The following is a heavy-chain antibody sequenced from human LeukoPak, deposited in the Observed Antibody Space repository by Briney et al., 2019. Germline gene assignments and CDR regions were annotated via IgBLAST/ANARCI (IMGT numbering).Heavy chain of an antibody. CDR3: ARGLYSSSSGWFDP. D-gene: IGHD6-6*01. CDR2: ISGSGGST. CDR1: GFTFSSYA. J-gene: IGHJ5*02. V-gene: IGHV3-23*01. Sequence: QTGGSLRLSCAASGFTFSSYAMSWVRQAPGKGLEWVSAISGSGGSTYYADSVKGRFTISRDNSKNTLYLQMNSLRAEDTAVYYCARGLYSSSSGWFDPWGQGTLVTVSS.